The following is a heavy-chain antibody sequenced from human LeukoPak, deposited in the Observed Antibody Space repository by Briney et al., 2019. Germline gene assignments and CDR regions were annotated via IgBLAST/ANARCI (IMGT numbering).Heavy chain of an antibody. CDR1: GFTSSNYW. Sequence: PGGSLRLSRSVSGFTSSNYWMHWVRQAPGKGLVWVSNINRDGSTTFYADSVKGRFTISRDNAKNTLYLQMNSLRAEDTAVYYCARDGVRGDFATYYYYGMDVWGQGTTVTVSS. CDR3: ARDGVRGDFATYYYYGMDV. V-gene: IGHV3-74*01. D-gene: IGHD3-10*01. J-gene: IGHJ6*02. CDR2: INRDGSTT.